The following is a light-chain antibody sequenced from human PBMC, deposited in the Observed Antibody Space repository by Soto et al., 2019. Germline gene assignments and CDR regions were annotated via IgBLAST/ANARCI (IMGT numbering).Light chain of an antibody. Sequence: DMQMTQSPSTLSASVGDRITITCRASQSIRSWLAWYQQKPGKAPKLLIYKTSTLESGVPSTFSGSGFGTEFTLTISSLQPDDFATYYCLQYNSYSTWTFGQGTKVEVK. J-gene: IGKJ1*01. CDR2: KTS. V-gene: IGKV1-5*03. CDR3: LQYNSYSTWT. CDR1: QSIRSW.